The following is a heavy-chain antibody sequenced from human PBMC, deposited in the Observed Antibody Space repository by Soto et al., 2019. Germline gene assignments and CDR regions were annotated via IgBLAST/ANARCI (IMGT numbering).Heavy chain of an antibody. CDR1: GYTFTSYG. D-gene: IGHD3-22*01. CDR3: SLPDYYDSSGYYPAHY. V-gene: IGHV1-18*04. CDR2: INAYNGNT. J-gene: IGHJ4*02. Sequence: ASVKVSCKASGYTFTSYGISWVRQAPGQGLEWMGWINAYNGNTNYAQKLQGRVTMTTDTSTSTAYTGLRSLRSDDTAVYYCSLPDYYDSSGYYPAHYWGQGTLVTVSS.